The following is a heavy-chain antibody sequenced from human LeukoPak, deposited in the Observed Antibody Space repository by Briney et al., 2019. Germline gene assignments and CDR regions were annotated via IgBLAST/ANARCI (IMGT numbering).Heavy chain of an antibody. CDR1: GDSISSGYY. D-gene: IGHD1-26*01. J-gene: IGHJ4*02. Sequence: SETLSLTCTVSGDSISSGYYWGWIRQPPGKGLEWIGSIYHSGSTYYNPSLKSRVTISVDTSKNQFSLKLSSVTAADTAVYYCARGRVGAGYWGQGTLVTVSS. CDR2: IYHSGST. V-gene: IGHV4-38-2*02. CDR3: ARGRVGAGY.